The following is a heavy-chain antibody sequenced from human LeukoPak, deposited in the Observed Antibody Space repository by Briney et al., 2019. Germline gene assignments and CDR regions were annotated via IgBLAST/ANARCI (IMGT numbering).Heavy chain of an antibody. J-gene: IGHJ6*02. D-gene: IGHD5-12*01. CDR2: INHSGST. V-gene: IGHV4-34*01. CDR3: ARDYSGYRQYYYYGMDV. Sequence: SETLSLTCAVYGGSFSGYYWSWIRQPPGKGLEWIGEINHSGSTNYNPSLKSRVTISVDTSKNQFSLKLSSVTAADTAVYYCARDYSGYRQYYYYGMDVRGQGTTVTVSS. CDR1: GGSFSGYY.